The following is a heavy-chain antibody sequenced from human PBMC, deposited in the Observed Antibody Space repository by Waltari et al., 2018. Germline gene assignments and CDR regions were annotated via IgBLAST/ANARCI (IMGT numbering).Heavy chain of an antibody. CDR3: GRGYYYGMDV. CDR1: GFTVSSYG. V-gene: IGHV3-7*04. Sequence: EVQLVESGGDLVQPGGSLRLSCAASGFTVSSYGLGWVRQAPGKGLEWVANIKQDGSEKNYVDSVRGRFTISRDNAKNSLYLQMNSLGAEDTAVYYCGRGYYYGMDVWGQGTTVTVSS. CDR2: IKQDGSEK. J-gene: IGHJ6*02.